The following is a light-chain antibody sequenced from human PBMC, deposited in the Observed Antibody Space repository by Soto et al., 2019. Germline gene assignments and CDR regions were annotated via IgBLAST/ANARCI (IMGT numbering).Light chain of an antibody. Sequence: EIVLTQSPGTLSLSPGARATLYCKASQSVSNSYLACYQQKPGQAPRLLIYGAFSRATDAPDRFSGSESGTDVTLTIDRLAPEDSAVYYCQQYSTSPRTFGQGTKVEVK. J-gene: IGKJ1*01. V-gene: IGKV3-20*01. CDR1: QSVSNSY. CDR2: GAF. CDR3: QQYSTSPRT.